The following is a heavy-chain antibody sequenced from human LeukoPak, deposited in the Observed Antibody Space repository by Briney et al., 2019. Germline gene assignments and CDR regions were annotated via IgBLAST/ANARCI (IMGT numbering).Heavy chain of an antibody. CDR1: GFTFSSYG. CDR3: AKDLYCSSTSCPPDAFDI. CDR2: IRCDGSNK. V-gene: IGHV3-30*02. Sequence: GGSLRLSCAASGFTFSSYGMHWVRQAPGKGLEWVAFIRCDGSNKYYADSVKGRFTISRDNSKNTLYLQMNSLRAEDTAVYYCAKDLYCSSTSCPPDAFDIWGQGTMVTVSS. D-gene: IGHD2-2*01. J-gene: IGHJ3*02.